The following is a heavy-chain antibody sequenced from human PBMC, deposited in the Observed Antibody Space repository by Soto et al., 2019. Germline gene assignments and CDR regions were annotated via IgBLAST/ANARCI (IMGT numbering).Heavy chain of an antibody. D-gene: IGHD2-21*02. CDR3: ASKAACGGDCYAFDS. CDR1: GGIFSSNT. V-gene: IGHV1-69*06. J-gene: IGHJ4*02. CDR2: IIPLFGTA. Sequence: QVYLVQSGAEVKKPGSSVKISCKASGGIFSSNTINWVRQAAGQGLEWMGGIIPLFGTANYAEKFQGRVTITADKSTKTEYMELTSLRSEVTAVYYCASKAACGGDCYAFDSWGQGTLVTVSS.